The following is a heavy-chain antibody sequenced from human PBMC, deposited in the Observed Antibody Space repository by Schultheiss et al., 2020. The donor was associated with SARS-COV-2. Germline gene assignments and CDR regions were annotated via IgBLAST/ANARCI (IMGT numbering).Heavy chain of an antibody. V-gene: IGHV3-21*01. D-gene: IGHD5-18*01. CDR3: ARDGGWIQLDY. CDR1: GFTFSSYW. Sequence: GGSLRLSCAASGFTFSSYWMNWVRQAPGKGLEWVSSISSSSSYIYYADSVKGRFTISRDNAKNSLYLQMNSLRAEDTAVYYCARDGGWIQLDYWGQGTLVTVSS. J-gene: IGHJ4*02. CDR2: ISSSSSYI.